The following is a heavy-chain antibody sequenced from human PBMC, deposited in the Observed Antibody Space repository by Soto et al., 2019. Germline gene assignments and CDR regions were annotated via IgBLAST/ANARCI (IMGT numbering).Heavy chain of an antibody. J-gene: IGHJ4*02. Sequence: SQTLSLTCAISGDSVSSNRATWNWFRHSPSRGLEWLGRTYYRSKWYHDYAVSLNGRGTINPDTSQNQFSLHLTSVTPEDTAVYYCGRLVGNSWIDYWGQGTLVTVPS. CDR3: GRLVGNSWIDY. D-gene: IGHD6-13*01. V-gene: IGHV6-1*01. CDR2: TYYRSKWYH. CDR1: GDSVSSNRAT.